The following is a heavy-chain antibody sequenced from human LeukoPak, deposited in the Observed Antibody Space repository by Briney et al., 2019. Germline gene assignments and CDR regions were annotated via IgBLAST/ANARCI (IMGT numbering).Heavy chain of an antibody. CDR2: IYYSGST. Sequence: SETLSLTCTVSGGSISSHYWSWIRRPPGKGLEWIGSIYYSGSTYHNPSLKGRVMISVDTSKNQFSLSSVTAADTAVYYCARHSRGPAAGPAFDYWGQGTLVTVSS. CDR1: GGSISSHY. D-gene: IGHD6-13*01. J-gene: IGHJ4*02. V-gene: IGHV4-59*05. CDR3: ARHSRGPAAGPAFDY.